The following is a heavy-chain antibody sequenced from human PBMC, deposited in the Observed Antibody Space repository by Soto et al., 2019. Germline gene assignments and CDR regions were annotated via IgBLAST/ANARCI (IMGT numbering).Heavy chain of an antibody. CDR3: ARDTALGSGSYYNDENYIDY. CDR2: IWYDGSNK. Sequence: GGSLRLSCAASGFTFSSYGMHWVRQAPGKGLEWVAVIWYDGSNKYYADSVKGRFTISRDNSKNTLYLQMNSLRAEDTAVYYCARDTALGSGSYYNDENYIDYWGQGTLVTVSS. D-gene: IGHD3-10*01. CDR1: GFTFSSYG. V-gene: IGHV3-33*01. J-gene: IGHJ4*02.